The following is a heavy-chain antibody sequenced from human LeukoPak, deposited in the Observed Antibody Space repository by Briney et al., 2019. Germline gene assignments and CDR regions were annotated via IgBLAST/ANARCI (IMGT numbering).Heavy chain of an antibody. CDR1: GFAFSTYG. J-gene: IGHJ3*02. Sequence: PGGSLRLFCTASGFAFSTYGMHWVRQAPGKGLEWVTFIRYDGSNTYYADSVKGRFTVSRDNTKNTLYMQMNSLRAEDTAVYYCAKVYATGYSGSYWTFDIWGQRTMVTVSS. D-gene: IGHD1-26*01. CDR3: AKVYATGYSGSYWTFDI. V-gene: IGHV3-30*02. CDR2: IRYDGSNT.